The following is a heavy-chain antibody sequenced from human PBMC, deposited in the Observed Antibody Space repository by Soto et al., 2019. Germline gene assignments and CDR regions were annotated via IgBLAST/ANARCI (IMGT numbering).Heavy chain of an antibody. D-gene: IGHD2-8*01. CDR3: ARHGNGDDY. CDR2: IRSYNNST. CDR1: GYTFTSYG. V-gene: IGHV1-18*01. Sequence: ASVKVSCKASGYTFTSYGVNWVRQAPGQGLEWMGWIRSYNNSTNYAQKLQGRVTMTTDTSTNTAYKELRSLRSDDTAVYYCARHGNGDDYWGQGTLVTVSS. J-gene: IGHJ4*02.